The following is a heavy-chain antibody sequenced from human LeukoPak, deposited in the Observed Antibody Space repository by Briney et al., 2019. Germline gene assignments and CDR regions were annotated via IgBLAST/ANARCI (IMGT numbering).Heavy chain of an antibody. CDR1: GFTFSSYW. D-gene: IGHD3-3*01. CDR3: ARAFWSGPPDY. Sequence: PGGSLRPSCAASGFTFSSYWMHWVRQTPGKGLVWVSRINSDGSSTSYADSVKGRFTISRDNAKNTLYLQMNSLRAEDTAVYYCARAFWSGPPDYWGQGTLVTVSS. J-gene: IGHJ4*02. CDR2: INSDGSST. V-gene: IGHV3-74*01.